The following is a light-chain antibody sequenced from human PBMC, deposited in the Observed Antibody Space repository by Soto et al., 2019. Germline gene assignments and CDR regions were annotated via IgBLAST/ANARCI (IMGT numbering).Light chain of an antibody. Sequence: DIQMTQSPSSLSASVGDRVTITCRASQSISSYLNWYQQKPWKAPKLLIYAASSLQSGVPSRFSGSGSGTDFTLTISSLQPEDFATYNCQQSYSTPPYTVGQGTKLEIK. V-gene: IGKV1-39*01. J-gene: IGKJ2*01. CDR1: QSISSY. CDR3: QQSYSTPPYT. CDR2: AAS.